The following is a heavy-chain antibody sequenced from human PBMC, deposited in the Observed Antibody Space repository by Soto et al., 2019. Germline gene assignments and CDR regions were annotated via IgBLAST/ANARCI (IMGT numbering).Heavy chain of an antibody. CDR2: ISSSSSTI. Sequence: PGGSLRLSCAASGFTLSSYAMSWVRQAPGKGLEWVSYISSSSSTIYYADSVKGRFTISRDNAKNSLYLQMNSLRDEDTAVYYCARDRYCSGGSMCAFDIRGQGTMVTVSS. J-gene: IGHJ3*02. D-gene: IGHD2-15*01. V-gene: IGHV3-48*02. CDR3: ARDRYCSGGSMCAFDI. CDR1: GFTLSSYA.